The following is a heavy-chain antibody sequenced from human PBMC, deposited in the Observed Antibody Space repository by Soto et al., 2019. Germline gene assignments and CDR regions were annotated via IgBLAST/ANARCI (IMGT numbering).Heavy chain of an antibody. CDR3: ARSRWQMDYIEGFEV. D-gene: IGHD2-15*01. V-gene: IGHV1-18*04. J-gene: IGHJ4*02. CDR2: ISAYNGYT. Sequence: ASVKVSGKASGYTFINYGFNWVRQAPGQGLEWMGWISAYNGYTNYAQSLQDRVTMTTDTSTTTAYMELRSLRSADTAIYFCARSRWQMDYIEGFEVWGQGTSVIVS. CDR1: GYTFINYG.